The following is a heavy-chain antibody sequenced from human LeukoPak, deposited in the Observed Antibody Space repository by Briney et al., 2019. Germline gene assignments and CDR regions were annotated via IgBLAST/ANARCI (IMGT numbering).Heavy chain of an antibody. CDR1: GFTFSSYS. D-gene: IGHD6-19*01. J-gene: IGHJ4*02. Sequence: KPGGSLRLSCAASGFTFSSYSMNWVRQAPGKGLEWVSSISSSSSYIYYADSVKGRFTISRDNAKNPLYLQMNSLRAEDTAVYYCARARYSSGWYLGWGQGTLVTVSS. CDR2: ISSSSSYI. CDR3: ARARYSSGWYLG. V-gene: IGHV3-21*01.